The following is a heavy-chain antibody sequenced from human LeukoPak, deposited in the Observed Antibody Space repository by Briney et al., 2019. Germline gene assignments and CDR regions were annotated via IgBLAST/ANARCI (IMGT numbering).Heavy chain of an antibody. CDR1: GFTFSSYS. D-gene: IGHD3-22*01. V-gene: IGHV3-48*04. CDR3: ARDYSYDSSGYFPYGFDY. CDR2: ISSSSSTI. Sequence: GGSLRLSCAASGFTFSSYSMNWVRQAPGKGLEWVSSISSSSSTIYYADSVKGRFTISRDNAKNSLYLQMNSLRAEDTAVYYCARDYSYDSSGYFPYGFDYWGQGTLVTVSS. J-gene: IGHJ4*02.